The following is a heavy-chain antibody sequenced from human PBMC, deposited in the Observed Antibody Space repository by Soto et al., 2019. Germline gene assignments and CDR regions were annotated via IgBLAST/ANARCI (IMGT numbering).Heavy chain of an antibody. V-gene: IGHV4-39*01. CDR1: GGSISSSSYY. J-gene: IGHJ3*02. CDR3: ASPPGGGDAFAI. D-gene: IGHD3-10*01. CDR2: IDYSGST. Sequence: QLQLQESGPGLVKPSETLSLTCTVSGGSISSSSYYWGWIRQPPGKGLEWIGSIDYSGSTYYNPSLKSQAPVPEHTSMTQFPPKLSAVTAAHPAVYYCASPPGGGDAFAIWGQGTMVTVSS.